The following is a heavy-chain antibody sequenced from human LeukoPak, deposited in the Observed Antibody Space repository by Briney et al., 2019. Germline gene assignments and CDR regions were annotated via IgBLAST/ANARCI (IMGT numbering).Heavy chain of an antibody. CDR2: IYHSGST. J-gene: IGHJ6*02. CDR3: ARHSCTNGVCYSPSYYSLDV. V-gene: IGHV4/OR15-8*01. Sequence: SETLSLTCDVSGGSIDSTNWWNWVRQPPGKGLEWIGEIYHSGSTNYNPSLKSRVTISVDKSKNQFSLKLSSVTAADTAVYYCARHSCTNGVCYSPSYYSLDVWGQGTTVSVSS. CDR1: GGSIDSTNW. D-gene: IGHD2-8*01.